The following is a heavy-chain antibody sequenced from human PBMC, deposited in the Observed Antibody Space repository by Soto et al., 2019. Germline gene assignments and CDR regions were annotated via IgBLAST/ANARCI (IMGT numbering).Heavy chain of an antibody. CDR3: ARHEDDYGDERGFDY. V-gene: IGHV4-39*01. D-gene: IGHD4-17*01. Sequence: QLQLQESGPGLVKPSETLSLTCTVSGGSISSNNYFWGWIRQPPGKGLEWIGSIYYSGSTYYNPSLKSLLTMSVDTSKNQFSLKLSSVTAADTAVYYCARHEDDYGDERGFDYWGQGTLVTVSS. CDR1: GGSISSNNYF. J-gene: IGHJ4*02. CDR2: IYYSGST.